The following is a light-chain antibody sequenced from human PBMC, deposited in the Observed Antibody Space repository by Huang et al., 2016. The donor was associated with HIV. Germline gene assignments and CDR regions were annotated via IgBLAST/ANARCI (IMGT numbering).Light chain of an antibody. Sequence: DIQMTQSPSTLSAFGGNRLTTNCRASKNISSWLAWYQQKPGKAPRLLIYEISSLESGVPSRVSGSGSGTEFTLTISSLHPDDIGTYYCQYGETFGQGSKVEVK. J-gene: IGKJ1*01. CDR3: QYGET. CDR2: EIS. V-gene: IGKV1-5*03. CDR1: KNISSW.